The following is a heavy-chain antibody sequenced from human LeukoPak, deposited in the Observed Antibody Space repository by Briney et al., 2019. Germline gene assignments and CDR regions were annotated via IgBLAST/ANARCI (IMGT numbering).Heavy chain of an antibody. J-gene: IGHJ4*02. D-gene: IGHD6-19*01. CDR1: GGSISSNC. CDR3: ARDSSGSRDY. CDR2: IYYSGTT. Sequence: SETLSLACIVAGGSISSNCWWCNRQPHRTCLKWIGYIYYSGTTNYNPSLKSRVTISVDTSKNQFSLKLSSVTAADTAVYYCARDSSGSRDYWGQGTLVTVSS. V-gene: IGHV4-59*01.